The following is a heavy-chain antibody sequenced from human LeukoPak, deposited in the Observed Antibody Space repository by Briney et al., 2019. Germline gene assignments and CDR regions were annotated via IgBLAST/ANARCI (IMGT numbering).Heavy chain of an antibody. CDR2: INPNSGGT. CDR1: GYTFTGYY. D-gene: IGHD3-16*02. J-gene: IGHJ4*02. V-gene: IGHV1-2*02. Sequence: ASVKVSCKASGYTFTGYYMHWVRQAPEQGLEWMGWINPNSGGTNYAQKFQGRVTMTRDTPISTAYMELSRLRSDDTAVYYCATALRLGELSLLDYWGQGTLVTVSS. CDR3: ATALRLGELSLLDY.